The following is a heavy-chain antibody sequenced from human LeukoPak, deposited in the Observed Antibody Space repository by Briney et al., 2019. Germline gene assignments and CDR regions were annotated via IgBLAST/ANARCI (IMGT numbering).Heavy chain of an antibody. CDR3: ASAPGIAAGRDAFDI. Sequence: ASVKVSCKASGYTFTGYYMHWVRQAPGQGLEWMGWINPNSGGTNYAQKFQGRVTMTRDTSISTAYMELSRLRSDDTAVYYCASAPGIAAGRDAFDIWSQGTMVTVSS. J-gene: IGHJ3*02. D-gene: IGHD6-13*01. CDR1: GYTFTGYY. CDR2: INPNSGGT. V-gene: IGHV1-2*02.